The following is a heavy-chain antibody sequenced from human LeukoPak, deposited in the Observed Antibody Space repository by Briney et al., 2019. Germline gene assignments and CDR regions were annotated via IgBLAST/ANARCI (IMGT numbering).Heavy chain of an antibody. CDR2: INHSGST. Sequence: SETLSLTCAVYGGSFSGYYWSWIRQPPGKGLEWIGEINHSGSTNYNPSLKSRVTISVDTSKNQFSLKLSSVTAADTAVYYCARLGVVVPAAITYAFDIWGQGTMVTVSS. CDR3: ARLGVVVPAAITYAFDI. D-gene: IGHD2-2*01. V-gene: IGHV4-34*01. CDR1: GGSFSGYY. J-gene: IGHJ3*02.